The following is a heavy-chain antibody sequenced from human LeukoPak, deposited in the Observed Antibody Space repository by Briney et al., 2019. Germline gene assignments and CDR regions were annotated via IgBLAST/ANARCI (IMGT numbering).Heavy chain of an antibody. V-gene: IGHV3-23*01. CDR2: ISGSGGST. CDR1: GFTFSSYA. CDR3: AKDKSYGDPYYYYGMDV. Sequence: GGSLRLSCAASGFTFSSYAMRWVGEAPGKGLEWVSAISGSGGSTYYADSVKGRFTISRDNSKNTLYLQMNSLRAEDTAVYYCAKDKSYGDPYYYYGMDVWGQGTTVTVSS. D-gene: IGHD4-17*01. J-gene: IGHJ6*02.